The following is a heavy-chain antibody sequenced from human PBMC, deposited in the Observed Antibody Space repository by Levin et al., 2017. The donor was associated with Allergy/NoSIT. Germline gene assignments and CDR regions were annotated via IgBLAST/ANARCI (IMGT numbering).Heavy chain of an antibody. CDR3: ARGREGKYYFDY. D-gene: IGHD1-26*01. CDR1: GFTFSSYW. Sequence: GESLKISCAASGFTFSSYWMSWVRQAPGKGLEWVANIKQDGSEKYYVDSVKGRFTISRDNAKNSLYLQMNSLRAEDTAVYYCARGREGKYYFDYWGQGTLVTVSS. J-gene: IGHJ4*02. V-gene: IGHV3-7*01. CDR2: IKQDGSEK.